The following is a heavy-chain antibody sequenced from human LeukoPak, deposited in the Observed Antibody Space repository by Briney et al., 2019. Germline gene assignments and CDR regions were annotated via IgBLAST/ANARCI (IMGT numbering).Heavy chain of an antibody. Sequence: PSQTLSLTCTVSGGSISSSNYYWNWIRQPAGKGLEWIGRIYTSESTNYNPSLKSRVTISVDTSKNQFSLKLSSVTAADTAVYYCARVRRAAAGTRVYYYYYMDVWGKGTTVTVSS. V-gene: IGHV4-61*02. CDR1: GGSISSSNYY. D-gene: IGHD6-13*01. J-gene: IGHJ6*03. CDR2: IYTSEST. CDR3: ARVRRAAAGTRVYYYYYMDV.